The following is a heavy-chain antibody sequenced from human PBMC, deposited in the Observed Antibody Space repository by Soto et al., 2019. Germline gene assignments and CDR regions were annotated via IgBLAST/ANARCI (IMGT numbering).Heavy chain of an antibody. Sequence: SETLSLTCTVSGVSVSRDYQWIWIRQPPGKGLEWIGHISYSGSPYYHPSLRSRLSISVDTSKNRFSLKVKSVTAADTAVYYCARAWDFWGQGTLVTVSS. CDR3: ARAWDF. V-gene: IGHV4-30-4*01. CDR1: GVSVSRDYQ. CDR2: ISYSGSP. D-gene: IGHD1-26*01. J-gene: IGHJ1*01.